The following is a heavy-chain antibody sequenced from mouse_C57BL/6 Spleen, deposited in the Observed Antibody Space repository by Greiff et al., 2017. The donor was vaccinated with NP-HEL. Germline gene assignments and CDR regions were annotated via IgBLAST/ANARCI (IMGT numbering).Heavy chain of an antibody. D-gene: IGHD2-3*01. CDR1: GYTFTSYW. CDR2: IYPGNSDT. CDR3: TRGDGSRFPYAMDY. J-gene: IGHJ4*01. Sequence: EVQLQQSGTVLARPGASVKMSCKTSGYTFTSYWMHWVKQRPGQGLEWIGAIYPGNSDTSYNQKFKGKTKLTAVTSASTAYMELSSLTNEDSAVYYCTRGDGSRFPYAMDYWGQGTSVTVSS. V-gene: IGHV1-5*01.